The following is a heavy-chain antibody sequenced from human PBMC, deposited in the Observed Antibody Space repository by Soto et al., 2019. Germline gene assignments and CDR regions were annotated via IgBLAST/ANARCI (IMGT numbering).Heavy chain of an antibody. Sequence: SETLSLTCSVSGYSISRGYYWGWIRQPPGKDLEWLGSVFHGGNTYDNPSLKSPVIISLDTSKNQFSLRLASVTAADTALYYFVRTTVTTGRVYFDYWGQGILVTVSS. CDR3: VRTTVTTGRVYFDY. CDR2: VFHGGNT. D-gene: IGHD4-17*01. CDR1: GYSISRGYY. J-gene: IGHJ4*02. V-gene: IGHV4-38-2*01.